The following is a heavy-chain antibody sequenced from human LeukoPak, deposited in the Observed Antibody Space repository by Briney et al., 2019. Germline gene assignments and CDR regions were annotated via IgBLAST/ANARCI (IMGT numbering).Heavy chain of an antibody. D-gene: IGHD2-15*01. CDR2: ISGSGDTT. V-gene: IGHV3-23*01. CDR3: AKDTTAWWYHRAYMDV. J-gene: IGHJ6*03. Sequence: SGGSLRLSCAASGFTLSSYAMSWVRQAPGGGLEWVSAISGSGDTTYHAAPVKGGFTISRDNYENRLSLQMDSLRAEDTAVYFCAKDTTAWWYHRAYMDVWGKGTTVTVSS. CDR1: GFTLSSYA.